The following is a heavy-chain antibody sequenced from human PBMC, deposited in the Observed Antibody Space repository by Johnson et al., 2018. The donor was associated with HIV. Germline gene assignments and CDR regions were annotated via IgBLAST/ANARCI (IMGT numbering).Heavy chain of an antibody. CDR3: ARALTTDAFDI. D-gene: IGHD4-17*01. Sequence: QVQLVESGGGVVQPGRSLRLSCPASGFTFSSYGIHWVRQAPGKGLEWVAVISYDGSNQYYPVSVQGRFTISRDNSKNTLYLQMNSLRAEDTAVYYCARALTTDAFDIWGQGTMVTVSS. CDR2: ISYDGSNQ. J-gene: IGHJ3*02. CDR1: GFTFSSYG. V-gene: IGHV3-30*03.